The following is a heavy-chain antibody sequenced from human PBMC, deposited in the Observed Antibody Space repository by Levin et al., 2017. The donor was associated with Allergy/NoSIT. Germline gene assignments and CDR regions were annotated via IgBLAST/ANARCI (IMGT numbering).Heavy chain of an antibody. D-gene: IGHD6-19*01. V-gene: IGHV3-30*18. CDR1: GFTFSSYG. Sequence: GGSLRLSCAASGFTFSSYGMHWVRQAPGKGLEWVAVISYDGSNKYYADSVKGRFTISRDNSKNTLYLQMNSLRAEDTAVYYCAKVGGYSSGWYGGYYFDYWGQGTLVTVSS. CDR2: ISYDGSNK. J-gene: IGHJ4*02. CDR3: AKVGGYSSGWYGGYYFDY.